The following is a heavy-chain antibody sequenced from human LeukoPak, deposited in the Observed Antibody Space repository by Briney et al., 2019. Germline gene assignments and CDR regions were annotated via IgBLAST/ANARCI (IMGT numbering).Heavy chain of an antibody. Sequence: SQTLSLTCTVSGGSISSGGYYWSWIRQPAGKGLEWIGRIYTSGSTNYNPSLKSRVTISVDTSKNQFSLKLNSVAAADTAVYYCARHRAGYHLDWWGQGTLVTVSS. J-gene: IGHJ4*02. V-gene: IGHV4-61*02. CDR2: IYTSGST. CDR3: ARHRAGYHLDW. D-gene: IGHD3-9*01. CDR1: GGSISSGGYY.